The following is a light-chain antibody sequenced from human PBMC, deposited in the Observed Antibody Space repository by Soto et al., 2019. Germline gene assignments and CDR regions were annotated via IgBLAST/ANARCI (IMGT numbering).Light chain of an antibody. CDR2: GAS. CDR3: QQYGNWPPLT. CDR1: QNINTN. V-gene: IGKV3-15*01. J-gene: IGKJ4*01. Sequence: VMTQSPATLSASPGERVTLSCRASQNINTNLVWYQHKPGQAPRVLLFGASSRARGDPARFSGSGSGTDFTLTISSLQSEDFAIYYCQQYGNWPPLTFGGGTKLGIK.